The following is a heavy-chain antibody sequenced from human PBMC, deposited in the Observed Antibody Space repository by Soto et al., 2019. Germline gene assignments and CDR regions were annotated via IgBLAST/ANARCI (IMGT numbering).Heavy chain of an antibody. V-gene: IGHV3-11*05. CDR2: LSNSGTYT. J-gene: IGHJ4*02. CDR1: GFAFSDYY. CDR3: ARDQYVFDY. Sequence: VQLVQSGGGLVKPGGSLTLSCAASGFAFSDYYMTWIRQAPGKGLEWISSLSNSGTYTNYADSVKGRFITSRDNAKNSLFLHLNGLRAEDTAVYVCARDQYVFDYWGQGALVTVSS. D-gene: IGHD3-16*01.